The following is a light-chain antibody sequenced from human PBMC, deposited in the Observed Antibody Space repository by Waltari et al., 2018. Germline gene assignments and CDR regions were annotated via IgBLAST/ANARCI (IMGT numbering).Light chain of an antibody. CDR2: RKD. CDR3: AAWDDSLTVR. V-gene: IGLV1-47*01. Sequence: QSVLTQPPSASGTPGQRVTISCSGSSSNIGSSFVCWYQHLPGTAPKLLLYRKDQRPSGVPDRFSGSRSGTSASLAISGLRSEDEADYYCAAWDDSLTVRFGGGTKLTVL. CDR1: SSNIGSSF. J-gene: IGLJ3*02.